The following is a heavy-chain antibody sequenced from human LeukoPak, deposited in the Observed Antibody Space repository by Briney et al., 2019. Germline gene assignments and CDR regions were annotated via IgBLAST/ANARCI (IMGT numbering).Heavy chain of an antibody. Sequence: GGSLGLSCAASGFTFSSYAMSWVRQAPGKGLEWVSAISGSGGSTYYADSVKGRFTISRDNSKNTLYLQMNSLRAEDTAVYYCAKAGLRAVAPIDYWGQGTLVTVSS. CDR1: GFTFSSYA. CDR3: AKAGLRAVAPIDY. CDR2: ISGSGGST. V-gene: IGHV3-23*01. J-gene: IGHJ4*02. D-gene: IGHD6-19*01.